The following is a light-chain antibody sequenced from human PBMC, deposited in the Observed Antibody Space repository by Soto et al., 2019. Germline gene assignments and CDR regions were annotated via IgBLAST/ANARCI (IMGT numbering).Light chain of an antibody. CDR2: EVS. CDR3: SSYTSSSTRV. J-gene: IGLJ3*02. CDR1: SSDGGGYNY. V-gene: IGLV2-14*01. Sequence: QSALTQPASVSGSPGQSITISCTGTSSDGGGYNYVSWYQQHPGKAPKLMIYEVSNRPSGVSNRFSGSKSGNTASLTISGIQAEDEADYYCSSYTSSSTRVFGGGTKLTV.